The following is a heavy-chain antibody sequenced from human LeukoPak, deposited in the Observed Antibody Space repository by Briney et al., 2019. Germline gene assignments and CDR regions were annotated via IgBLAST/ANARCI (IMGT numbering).Heavy chain of an antibody. CDR2: IDGPGRGT. Sequence: GGSLRLSCEVSGFTPGHFWMHRVRQAPGKGLEWVARIDGPGRGTVYADSVKGRFTFSRDNAKNTLSLQMNSLRDDDTAMYYCVRDLFPDAFDIWGQGTRVTVSS. V-gene: IGHV3-74*01. CDR3: VRDLFPDAFDI. CDR1: GFTPGHFW. J-gene: IGHJ3*02. D-gene: IGHD2-21*01.